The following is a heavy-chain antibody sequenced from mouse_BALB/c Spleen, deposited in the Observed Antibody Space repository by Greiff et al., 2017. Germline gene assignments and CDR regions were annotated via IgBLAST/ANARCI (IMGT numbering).Heavy chain of an antibody. Sequence: QVQLQQSGPELVKPGASVKISCKASGYAFSSSWMNWVKQRPGQGLEWIGRIYPGDGDTNYNGKFKGKATLTADKSSSTAYMQLSSLTSVDSAVYFCARGGPSMDYWGQGTSVTVAS. V-gene: IGHV1-82*01. D-gene: IGHD3-3*01. CDR1: GYAFSSSW. J-gene: IGHJ4*01. CDR3: ARGGPSMDY. CDR2: IYPGDGDT.